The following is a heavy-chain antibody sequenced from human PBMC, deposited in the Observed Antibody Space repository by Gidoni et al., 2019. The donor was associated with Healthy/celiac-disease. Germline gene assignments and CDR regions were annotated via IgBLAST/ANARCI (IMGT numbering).Heavy chain of an antibody. CDR3: ARDPVFIAAAGTVYYYGMDV. J-gene: IGHJ6*02. CDR2: IIPIFGTA. CDR1: GGTFSSYA. V-gene: IGHV1-69*06. Sequence: QVQLVQSGAEVKKPGSSVTVSCKASGGTFSSYAISWVRQAPGQGLEWMGGIIPIFGTANYAQKFQGRVTITADKSTSTAYMELSSLRSEDTAVYYCARDPVFIAAAGTVYYYGMDVWGQGTTVTVSS. D-gene: IGHD6-13*01.